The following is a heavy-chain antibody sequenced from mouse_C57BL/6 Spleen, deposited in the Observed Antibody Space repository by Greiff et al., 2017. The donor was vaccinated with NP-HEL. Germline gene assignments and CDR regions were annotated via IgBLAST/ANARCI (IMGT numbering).Heavy chain of an antibody. J-gene: IGHJ2*01. D-gene: IGHD2-14*01. Sequence: QVQLQQSGAELARPGASVKLSCKASGYTFTSYGISWVKQRTGQGLEWIGEIYPGSGNTYYNEKFKGKATLTADKSSSTAYMELRSLTYEDSAVYFCAKLGDYFDYWGQGTTLTVSS. V-gene: IGHV1-81*01. CDR3: AKLGDYFDY. CDR1: GYTFTSYG. CDR2: IYPGSGNT.